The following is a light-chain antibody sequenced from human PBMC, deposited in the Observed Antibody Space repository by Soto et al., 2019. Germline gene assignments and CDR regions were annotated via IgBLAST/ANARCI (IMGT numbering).Light chain of an antibody. CDR2: RTS. CDR1: QSVSSN. J-gene: IGKJ1*01. Sequence: DIVLTQSPGTLSLSPGERATLSCRASQSVSSNLAWYQQKPGQAPRLLMFRTSSRATGFPARFSGSGSGTDFTLTISSLEPEDFAVYYCQQRSNWPWTFGQGTKVDIK. V-gene: IGKV3-11*01. CDR3: QQRSNWPWT.